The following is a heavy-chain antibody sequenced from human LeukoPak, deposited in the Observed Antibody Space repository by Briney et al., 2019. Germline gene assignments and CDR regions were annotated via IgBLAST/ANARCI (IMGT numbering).Heavy chain of an antibody. J-gene: IGHJ4*02. CDR2: MNPNSGNT. D-gene: IGHD4-17*01. Sequence: GASVKVSCKASGYTFTSYDVHWVRQATGQGLEWMGWMNPNSGNTDYAQKFQGRVTITADKSTSTAYMELSSLRSEDTAVYYCARDSRLYGDYAKPFLEPDYWGQGTLVTVSS. CDR1: GYTFTSYD. CDR3: ARDSRLYGDYAKPFLEPDY. V-gene: IGHV1-8*01.